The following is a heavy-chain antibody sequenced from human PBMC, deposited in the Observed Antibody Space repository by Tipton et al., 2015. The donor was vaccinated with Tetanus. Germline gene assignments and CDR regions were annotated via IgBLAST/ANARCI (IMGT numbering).Heavy chain of an antibody. J-gene: IGHJ4*02. CDR2: ISTTSNTI. D-gene: IGHD3-10*01. V-gene: IGHV3-48*01. CDR3: ARDRRGGLWLDGGFDY. CDR1: GFTLRSYS. Sequence: SLRLSCAASGFTLRSYSMNWVRQAPGKGLEWVSYISTTSNTIYYADSVRGRFTISRDNSKNALYLQMNSLRVEDTAMYYCARDRRGGLWLDGGFDYWGQGTLVTVSS.